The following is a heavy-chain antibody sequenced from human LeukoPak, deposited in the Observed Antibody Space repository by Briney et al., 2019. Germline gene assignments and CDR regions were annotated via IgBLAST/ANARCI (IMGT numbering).Heavy chain of an antibody. CDR1: GFIFDNYA. CDR2: ISGDGGST. Sequence: GGSLRLSCAAPGFIFDNYAIHWVRQAPGKGLEWVSLISGDGGSTFYADSVRGRFTISRDNTRKSLSLQMSSLRSEDTALYYCARESETSGWYDYWGRGTLVTVSS. CDR3: ARESETSGWYDY. D-gene: IGHD6-19*01. V-gene: IGHV3-43*02. J-gene: IGHJ4*02.